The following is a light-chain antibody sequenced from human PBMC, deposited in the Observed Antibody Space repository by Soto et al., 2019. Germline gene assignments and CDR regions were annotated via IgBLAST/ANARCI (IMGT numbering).Light chain of an antibody. CDR1: QNVLYKSNNENY. J-gene: IGKJ2*01. Sequence: DIVMTQSPDSLAVSLGERATINCKSSQNVLYKSNNENYLAWYQQKPGQPPKLLIYWASTRKSGVPDRFSGSGFGTDFTLTISSLPAEDVAVYYCQQYYTTPPYTFGQGTKPEI. CDR2: WAS. CDR3: QQYYTTPPYT. V-gene: IGKV4-1*01.